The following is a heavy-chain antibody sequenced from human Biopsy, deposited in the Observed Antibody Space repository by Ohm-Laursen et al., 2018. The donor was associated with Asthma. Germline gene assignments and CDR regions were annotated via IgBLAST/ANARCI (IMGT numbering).Heavy chain of an antibody. CDR1: GGSITSSSHY. Sequence: GTLSLTCTVSGGSITSSSHYWGWIRQPPGKGMEWIGSMYHSGSPYYHPSLKSRATISVDTSKNQLSLKMSSVTAADTAVYFCVRHQYSSSWSTFDYWGQGALVTVSS. CDR2: MYHSGSP. J-gene: IGHJ4*02. CDR3: VRHQYSSSWSTFDY. D-gene: IGHD3-22*01. V-gene: IGHV4-39*01.